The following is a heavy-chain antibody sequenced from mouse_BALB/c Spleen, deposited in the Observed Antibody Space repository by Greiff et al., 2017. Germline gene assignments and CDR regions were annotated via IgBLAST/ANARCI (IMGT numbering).Heavy chain of an antibody. CDR3: ARGGKTGFDY. V-gene: IGHV5-17*02. CDR2: ISSGSSTI. D-gene: IGHD4-1*01. J-gene: IGHJ2*01. Sequence: EVQGVESGGGLVQPGGSRKLSCAASGFTFSSFGMHWVRQAPEKGLEWVAYISSGSSTIYYADTVKGRFTISRDNPKNTLFLQMTSLRSEDTAMYYCARGGKTGFDYWGQGTTLTVSS. CDR1: GFTFSSFG.